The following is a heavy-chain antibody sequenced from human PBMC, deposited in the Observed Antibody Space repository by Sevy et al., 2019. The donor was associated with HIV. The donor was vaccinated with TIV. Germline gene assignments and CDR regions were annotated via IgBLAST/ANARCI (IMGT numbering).Heavy chain of an antibody. Sequence: SETLSLICTVSGGSIKYYYWSWIRQSPGKGLEYIGNIYYTGGTNYNPSLKSRVTISADMSKNQFSLNLTSVTAADTAGYYCAKEGGFSSGPLIWGQGTKVTVSS. D-gene: IGHD2-15*01. J-gene: IGHJ3*02. CDR1: GGSIKYYY. CDR3: AKEGGFSSGPLI. V-gene: IGHV4-59*01. CDR2: IYYTGGT.